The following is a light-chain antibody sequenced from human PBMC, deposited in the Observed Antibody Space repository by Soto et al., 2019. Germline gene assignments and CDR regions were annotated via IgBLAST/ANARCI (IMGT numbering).Light chain of an antibody. V-gene: IGKV3-20*01. CDR3: QQYGSSST. Sequence: EIVLTQSPCTLSLSPGERATLSCRASQSVRSSYLAWYQQKPGQAPRLLIYGASNRATGIPDRFSGSGSGTDFTLAISRLEPEDFAVYYCQQYGSSSTFGQGTKVEMK. CDR1: QSVRSSY. CDR2: GAS. J-gene: IGKJ1*01.